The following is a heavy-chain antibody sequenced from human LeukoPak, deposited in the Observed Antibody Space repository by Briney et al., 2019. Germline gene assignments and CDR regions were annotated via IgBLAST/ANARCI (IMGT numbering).Heavy chain of an antibody. CDR3: ARGDYDFWSGYVQIPNWFDP. CDR1: RGSISRSSYH. J-gene: IGHJ5*02. CDR2: IYYSGST. Sequence: SSETLSLTCSVSRGSISRSSYHWGWIRQPPGKGLEWIGYIYYSGSTYYNPSLKSRVTISVDTSKNQFSLKLSSVTAADTAVYYCARGDYDFWSGYVQIPNWFDPWGQGTLVTVSS. D-gene: IGHD3-3*01. V-gene: IGHV4-30-4*08.